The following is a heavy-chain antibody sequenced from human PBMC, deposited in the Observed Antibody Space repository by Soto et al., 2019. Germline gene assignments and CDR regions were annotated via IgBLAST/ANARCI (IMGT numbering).Heavy chain of an antibody. V-gene: IGHV3-33*01. J-gene: IGHJ4*02. CDR1: GFTFSSYG. CDR2: IWYDGSNK. Sequence: GGSLRLSCAASGFTFSSYGMHWVRQAPGKGLEWVAVIWYDGSNKYYADSVKGRFTISRDNSKNTLYLQMNSLRAEDTAVYYCARDDTAMEIHFDYWGQGTLVTVSS. D-gene: IGHD5-18*01. CDR3: ARDDTAMEIHFDY.